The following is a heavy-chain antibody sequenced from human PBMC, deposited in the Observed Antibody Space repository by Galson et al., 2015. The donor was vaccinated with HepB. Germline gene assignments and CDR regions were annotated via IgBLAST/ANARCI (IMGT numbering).Heavy chain of an antibody. CDR3: AKNPGGRPLLLDY. CDR1: GFTFSSYG. Sequence: SLRLSCAASGFTFSSYGMHWVRQAPGKGLEWVAVISYDGSNKYYADSVKGRFTISRDNSKNTLYLQMNSLRAEDTAVYYCAKNPGGRPLLLDYWGQGTLVTVSS. D-gene: IGHD2-15*01. J-gene: IGHJ4*02. V-gene: IGHV3-30*18. CDR2: ISYDGSNK.